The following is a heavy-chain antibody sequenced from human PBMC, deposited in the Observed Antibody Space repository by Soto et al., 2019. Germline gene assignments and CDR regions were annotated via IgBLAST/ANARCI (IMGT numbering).Heavy chain of an antibody. J-gene: IGHJ6*02. CDR3: ARSSSWYYYYYGMDV. CDR1: GFTFSSYG. Sequence: QVQLVESGGGVVQPGRSLRLSCAASGFTFSSYGMHWVRQAPGKGLEWVAVISYDGSNKYYADSVKGRFTISRDNSKNTLYLQMNSLRAEDTAVYYCARSSSWYYYYYGMDVWGQVTTVTVSS. CDR2: ISYDGSNK. D-gene: IGHD6-13*01. V-gene: IGHV3-30*03.